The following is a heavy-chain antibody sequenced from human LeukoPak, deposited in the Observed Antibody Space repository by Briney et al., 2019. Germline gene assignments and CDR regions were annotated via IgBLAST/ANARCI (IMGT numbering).Heavy chain of an antibody. CDR1: GFTFSSYA. CDR3: AKHRGCSSASIYYYGMDV. D-gene: IGHD6-19*01. J-gene: IGHJ6*02. V-gene: IGHV3-23*01. Sequence: GGSLRLSCTASGFTFSSYAINWVRQAPGKGLEWVSAISGSGDSTYYADSVKGRFTISRDNSRNTLYLQMNSLRAEDTALYYCAKHRGCSSASIYYYGMDVWGQGTTVTVSS. CDR2: ISGSGDST.